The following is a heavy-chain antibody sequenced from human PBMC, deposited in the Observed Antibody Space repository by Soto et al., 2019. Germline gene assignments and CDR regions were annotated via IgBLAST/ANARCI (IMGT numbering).Heavy chain of an antibody. J-gene: IGHJ4*02. V-gene: IGHV3-30-3*01. CDR2: ISYDGSNK. D-gene: IGHD3-22*01. CDR3: ARDNYDSSGYD. CDR1: GFTFSSYA. Sequence: PGGSLRLSCAASGFTFSSYAMSWVRQAPGKGLEWVAVISYDGSNKYYADSVKGRFTISRDNSKNTLYLQMNSLRAEDTAVYYCARDNYDSSGYDWGQGTLVTVSS.